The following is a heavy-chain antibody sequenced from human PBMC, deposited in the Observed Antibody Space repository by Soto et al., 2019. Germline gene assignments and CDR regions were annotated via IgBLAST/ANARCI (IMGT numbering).Heavy chain of an antibody. CDR1: GGSISSSSYY. CDR2: IYYSGST. J-gene: IGHJ6*02. V-gene: IGHV4-39*01. D-gene: IGHD2-21*01. CDR3: ARFYSPGYYYGMDV. Sequence: SETLSLTCTVSGGSISSSSYYWGWIRQPPGKGLEWIGSIYYSGSTYYNPSLKSRVTISVDTSKNQFSLKLSSVTAADTAVYYCARFYSPGYYYGMDVWGQGTTVTVSS.